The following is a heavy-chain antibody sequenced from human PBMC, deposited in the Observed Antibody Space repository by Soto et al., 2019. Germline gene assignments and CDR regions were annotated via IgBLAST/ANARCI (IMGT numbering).Heavy chain of an antibody. J-gene: IGHJ6*02. D-gene: IGHD2-15*01. CDR1: GGTFSTYA. Sequence: QVPLVQSGAEVKKPGSSVKVSCKSSGGTFSTYAISWVRQAPGQGLEWMGGIIPIFGTANYAQKFQGRVTITADDSTSXXYXAXXGLRSGETAVHYCARDEMVVATGSSTWHYYYGLDVWGPGTTVTVSS. V-gene: IGHV1-69*12. CDR3: ARDEMVVATGSSTWHYYYGLDV. CDR2: IIPIFGTA.